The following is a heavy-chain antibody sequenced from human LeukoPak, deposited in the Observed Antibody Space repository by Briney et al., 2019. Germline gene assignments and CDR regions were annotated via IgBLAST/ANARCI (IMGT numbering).Heavy chain of an antibody. CDR3: ATDPGTMIVVP. J-gene: IGHJ4*02. V-gene: IGHV3-23*01. Sequence: GGSLRLSCAASGFTLDDYAMHWVRQAPGKGLEWVALISGSGDSTYYADSVKGRFTVSRDNSKNTLYLQMNSLRAEDTAVYYCATDPGTMIVVPWGQGTLVTVSS. CDR1: GFTLDDYA. D-gene: IGHD3-22*01. CDR2: ISGSGDST.